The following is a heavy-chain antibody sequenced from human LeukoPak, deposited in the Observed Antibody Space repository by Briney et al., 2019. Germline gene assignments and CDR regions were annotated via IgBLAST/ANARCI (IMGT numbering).Heavy chain of an antibody. Sequence: SETLSLTCTVSGGSISRSSYYWVWIRQPPGKGLEWIGSIYYSGSTYYNPSLKSRVTISVDTSKNQFSLKLSSVTAADTAVYYCARHADSGFGQLAFDYWGQGTLVTVSS. CDR3: ARHADSGFGQLAFDY. CDR2: IYYSGST. D-gene: IGHD3-10*01. J-gene: IGHJ4*02. CDR1: GGSISRSSYY. V-gene: IGHV4-39*01.